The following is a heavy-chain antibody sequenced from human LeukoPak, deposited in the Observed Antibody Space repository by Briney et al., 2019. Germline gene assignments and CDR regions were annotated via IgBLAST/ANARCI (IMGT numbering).Heavy chain of an antibody. J-gene: IGHJ5*02. D-gene: IGHD6-19*01. V-gene: IGHV1-2*02. CDR2: INLNSGGT. Sequence: ASVKVSCKASGYTFTGYYMHWVRQAPGQGLEWMGWINLNSGGTNYAQKFQGRVTMTRDTSISTAYMELSRLRSDDTAVYYCARQGAGTGVSWFDPWGQGTLVTVSS. CDR1: GYTFTGYY. CDR3: ARQGAGTGVSWFDP.